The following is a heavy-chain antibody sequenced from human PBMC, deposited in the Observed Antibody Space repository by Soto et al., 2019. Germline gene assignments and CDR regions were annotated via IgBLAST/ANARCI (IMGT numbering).Heavy chain of an antibody. Sequence: ASVKVSCKASGYTFTGYYMHWVRQAPGQGLEWMGWINPNSGGTNYAQKFQGWVTMTRDTSISTAYMELSRLRSDVTAVYYCASDKNGTGYYNGRDAWGQGPTVTV. V-gene: IGHV1-2*04. CDR2: INPNSGGT. CDR1: GYTFTGYY. J-gene: IGHJ6*02. CDR3: ASDKNGTGYYNGRDA.